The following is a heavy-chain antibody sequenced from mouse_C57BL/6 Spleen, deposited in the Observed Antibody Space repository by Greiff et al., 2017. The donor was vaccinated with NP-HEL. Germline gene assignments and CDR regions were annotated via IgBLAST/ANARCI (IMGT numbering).Heavy chain of an antibody. CDR3: AREGYYYGSSTWFAY. CDR1: GYSFTSYY. CDR2: IYPGSGNT. D-gene: IGHD1-1*01. J-gene: IGHJ3*01. Sequence: QVQLKQSGPELVKPGASVKISCKASGYSFTSYYIHWVKQRPGQGLEWIGWIYPGSGNTKYNEKFKGKATLTADTSSSTAYMQLSNLTSEDSAVYYCAREGYYYGSSTWFAYWGQGTLVTVSA. V-gene: IGHV1-66*01.